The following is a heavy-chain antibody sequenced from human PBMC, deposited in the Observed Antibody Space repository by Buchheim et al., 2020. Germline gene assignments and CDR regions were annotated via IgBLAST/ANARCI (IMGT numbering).Heavy chain of an antibody. CDR1: GGSFSGYY. Sequence: QVQLQQWGAGLLKPSETLSLTCAVYGGSFSGYYWSWIRQPPGKGLEWIGEINHSGSTNYNPSLKSRVTISVETSQNQFSLKLSSVTAADTAVYYCAGWLRLATDYYYGMDVWGQGTT. CDR2: INHSGST. D-gene: IGHD5-12*01. CDR3: AGWLRLATDYYYGMDV. V-gene: IGHV4-34*01. J-gene: IGHJ6*02.